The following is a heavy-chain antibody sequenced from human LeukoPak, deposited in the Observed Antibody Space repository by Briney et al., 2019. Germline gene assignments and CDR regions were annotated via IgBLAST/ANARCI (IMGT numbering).Heavy chain of an antibody. CDR3: ARSQYSGGWYGFGNYFDY. CDR2: ISGSGGST. J-gene: IGHJ4*02. D-gene: IGHD6-19*01. V-gene: IGHV3-23*01. Sequence: PGGSLRLSCAASGFTFSSYAMSWVRQAPGKGLEWVSAISGSGGSTYYADSVKGRFTISRDNSKNTLYLQMNSLRAEDTAVYYCARSQYSGGWYGFGNYFDYWGQGTLVTVSS. CDR1: GFTFSSYA.